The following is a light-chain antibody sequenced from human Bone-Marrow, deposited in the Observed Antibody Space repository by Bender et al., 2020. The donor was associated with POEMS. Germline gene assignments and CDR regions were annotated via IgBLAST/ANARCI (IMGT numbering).Light chain of an antibody. V-gene: IGLV3-21*02. CDR3: QVWDSNSNHPGEV. CDR1: DIGSKH. J-gene: IGLJ3*02. Sequence: YVLTQPPSVSVAPGQTAKITCGGDDIGSKHVHWYQQKPGQAPALVLYENNERPSGIPERFSGSNSGNTATLSISRVEAGDEADYYCQVWDSNSNHPGEVFGGGTKLTVL. CDR2: ENN.